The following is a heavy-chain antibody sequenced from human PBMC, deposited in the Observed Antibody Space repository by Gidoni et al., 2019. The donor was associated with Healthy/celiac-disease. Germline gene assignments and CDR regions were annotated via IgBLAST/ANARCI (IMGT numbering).Heavy chain of an antibody. V-gene: IGHV1-69*02. J-gene: IGHJ5*02. CDR3: ARANVPIGNWFDP. CDR2: IIPILGIA. D-gene: IGHD3-10*02. CDR1: GGTFSSYT. Sequence: QVQLVQSGAEVKKPGSSVKVSCKASGGTFSSYTISWVRQAPGQGLEWRGRIIPILGIANYAQKFQGRVTITADKSTSTAYMELSSLRSEDTAVYYCARANVPIGNWFDPWGQGTLVTVSS.